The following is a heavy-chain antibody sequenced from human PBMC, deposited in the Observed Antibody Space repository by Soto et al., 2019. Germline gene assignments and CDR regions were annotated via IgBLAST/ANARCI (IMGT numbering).Heavy chain of an antibody. CDR3: ARLAYCTSITCRALDY. D-gene: IGHD2-2*01. J-gene: IGHJ4*02. Sequence: GASVKVSCKASGYTFTSYGISWVRQAPGQGLEWMVWINPNSGGTNYAQKCQGWVTMTRDTSISTAYMELSRLRSDDTAVYYCARLAYCTSITCRALDYWGQGTPVTVSS. V-gene: IGHV1-2*04. CDR2: INPNSGGT. CDR1: GYTFTSYG.